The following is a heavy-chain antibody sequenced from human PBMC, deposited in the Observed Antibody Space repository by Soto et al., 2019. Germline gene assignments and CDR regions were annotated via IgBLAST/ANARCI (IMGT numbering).Heavy chain of an antibody. J-gene: IGHJ4*02. CDR3: ARASRYYWNYMMY. CDR1: GYTFSNDA. CDR2: VSAYNGNT. V-gene: IGHV1-18*01. Sequence: QVQLVQSGAEVKKPGASVKVSCKASGYTFSNDAITWVRQAPGQGLEWMGWVSAYNGNTNYAQKFKGRFTMTTDTSTSPAYMEIRSLRYDDTAVYFCARASRYYWNYMMYWGQGTLVTVSS. D-gene: IGHD1-7*01.